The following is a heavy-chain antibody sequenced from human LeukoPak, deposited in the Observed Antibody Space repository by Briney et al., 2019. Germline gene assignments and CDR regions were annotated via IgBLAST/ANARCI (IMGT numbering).Heavy chain of an antibody. V-gene: IGHV4-59*01. CDR3: ARGDYYDSSGYYPFDY. CDR1: GGSISSYY. D-gene: IGHD3-22*01. Sequence: SETLSLTCTVSGGSISSYYWSWLRQPPGQGLEWIGYIYYSGSTNYTPSLKSRVTISVDTSKNQFSLKLSSVTAADTAVYYCARGDYYDSSGYYPFDYWGQGTLVTVSS. J-gene: IGHJ4*02. CDR2: IYYSGST.